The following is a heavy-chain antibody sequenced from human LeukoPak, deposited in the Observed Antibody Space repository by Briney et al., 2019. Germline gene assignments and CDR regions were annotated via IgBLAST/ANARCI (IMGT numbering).Heavy chain of an antibody. J-gene: IGHJ4*02. CDR3: ARALGSPLDY. CDR1: GFSFSTSW. CDR2: INDDGSRT. V-gene: IGHV3-74*03. Sequence: SGGSLRLSCAASGFSFSTSWMHWVRQAPGKGLVWVSRINDDGSRTTFADSVKGRFTISRDNAKNTVYLQMNSLRAEDTAVYYCARALGSPLDYWGQGTLLIVCS. D-gene: IGHD1-26*01.